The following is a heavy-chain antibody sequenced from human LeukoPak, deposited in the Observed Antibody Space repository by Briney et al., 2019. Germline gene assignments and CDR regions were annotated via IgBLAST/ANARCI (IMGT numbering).Heavy chain of an antibody. D-gene: IGHD3-22*01. V-gene: IGHV4-4*07. Sequence: SETLSLTCTVSGGSISSYYWSWIRQPAGKGLEWIGRIYTSGSTNYNPSLKSRVTISVDTSKNQFSLKLSSVTAADTAVYYCARHSSGYYYDYFDYWGQGTLVTVSS. CDR2: IYTSGST. J-gene: IGHJ4*02. CDR3: ARHSSGYYYDYFDY. CDR1: GGSISSYY.